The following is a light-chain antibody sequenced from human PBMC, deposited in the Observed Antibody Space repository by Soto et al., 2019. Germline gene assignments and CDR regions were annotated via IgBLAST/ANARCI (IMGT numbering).Light chain of an antibody. CDR2: GAS. Sequence: EIVLTQSPGTLSLSPGERATLSCRASQSVSHSYLAWYQQKPGQGPRLLIYGASSRATGIPDRFSGSGSGTDFTLTISRLEPEDFAVYYCQQYAGSPSTFGQGTKVEI. CDR1: QSVSHSY. V-gene: IGKV3-20*01. J-gene: IGKJ1*01. CDR3: QQYAGSPST.